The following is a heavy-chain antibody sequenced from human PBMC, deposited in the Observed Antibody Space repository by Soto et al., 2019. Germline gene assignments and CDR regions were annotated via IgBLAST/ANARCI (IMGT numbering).Heavy chain of an antibody. CDR2: TYYRSKWYN. Sequence: SQTLSLTCGVSGGGGASNRAAWNWIRQSPSRGLEWLGRTYYRSKWYNDYAVSVKSRITINPDTSKNQFSLQLHSVTPEDTAVYYFATGDVGSRVRSDTAVRRNRTT. V-gene: IGHV6-1*01. CDR1: GGGGASNRAA. D-gene: IGHD3-10*01. J-gene: IGHJ6*03. CDR3: ATGDVGSRVRSDTAV.